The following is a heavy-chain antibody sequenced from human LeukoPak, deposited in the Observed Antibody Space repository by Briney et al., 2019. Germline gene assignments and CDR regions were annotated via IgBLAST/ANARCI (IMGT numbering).Heavy chain of an antibody. D-gene: IGHD6-19*01. J-gene: IGHJ4*02. CDR2: IYYSGST. CDR3: ARGGRYSSGLYGY. CDR1: GGSISSYY. Sequence: SETLSLTCTVSGGSISSYYWSLIRQPPGKGLEWIGYIYYSGSTNYNPSLKSRVTISVDTSKNQFSLKLSSVTAADTAVYYCARGGRYSSGLYGYWGQGTLVTVSS. V-gene: IGHV4-59*12.